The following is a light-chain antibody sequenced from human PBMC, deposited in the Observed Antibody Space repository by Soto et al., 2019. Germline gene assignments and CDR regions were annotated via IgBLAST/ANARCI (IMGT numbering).Light chain of an antibody. Sequence: EIVMTQSPATLSVSPGERATLSCRASQSISGNLAWYHQKPGQAPGLLIYGASDRATGIPARFSGSASGADFTLTISSLEPGDFAVYYCQQRSDWPPELTFGGGTKVDIK. V-gene: IGKV3-11*01. CDR3: QQRSDWPPELT. J-gene: IGKJ4*01. CDR2: GAS. CDR1: QSISGN.